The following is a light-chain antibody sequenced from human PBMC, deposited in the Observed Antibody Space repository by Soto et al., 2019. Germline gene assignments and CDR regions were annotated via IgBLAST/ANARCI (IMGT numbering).Light chain of an antibody. Sequence: EIVLTQSAATRSLSPGERATLSCSASQSLSSYLAWYQQKRGQAPRLLIYDASKRATGVPARFSGSGSGTDFTLSISSLEAEDFAVYYCQQRSDWPLTFGGGPKVEIK. V-gene: IGKV3-11*01. CDR1: QSLSSY. J-gene: IGKJ4*01. CDR3: QQRSDWPLT. CDR2: DAS.